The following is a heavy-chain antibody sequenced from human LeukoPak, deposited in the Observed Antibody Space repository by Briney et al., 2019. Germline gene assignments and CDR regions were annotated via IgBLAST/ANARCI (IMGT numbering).Heavy chain of an antibody. J-gene: IGHJ4*02. CDR3: ARFSGSYPVYYFDY. D-gene: IGHD1-26*01. V-gene: IGHV4-31*03. CDR2: IYYRGSA. CDR1: GGSINSGGYY. Sequence: PSETLSLTCTVSGGSINSGGYYWSWIRQHPGKGLEWIGYIYYRGSAYYNPSLKSRITISVDTSKNQFSLKLSSVTAADTAVYYCARFSGSYPVYYFDYWGQGTLVTVSS.